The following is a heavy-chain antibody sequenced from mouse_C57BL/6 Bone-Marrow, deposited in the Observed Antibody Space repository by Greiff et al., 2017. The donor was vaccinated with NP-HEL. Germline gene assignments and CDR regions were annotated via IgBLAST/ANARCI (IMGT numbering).Heavy chain of an antibody. CDR1: GYTFTSYW. J-gene: IGHJ2*01. CDR2: IYPGNSDT. CDR3: TSRGFITTVTRFDY. Sequence: EVQLQQSGTVLARPGASVKMSCKTSGYTFTSYWMHWVKQRPGPGLAWIGAIYPGNSDTSYNQKFKGKAKLTAVTSASTAYMELSSLTNEDSAVYYCTSRGFITTVTRFDYWGQGTTLTVSS. D-gene: IGHD1-1*01. V-gene: IGHV1-5*01.